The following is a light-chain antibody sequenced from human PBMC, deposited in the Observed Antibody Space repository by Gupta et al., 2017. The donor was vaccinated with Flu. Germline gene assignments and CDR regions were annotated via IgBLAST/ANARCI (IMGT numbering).Light chain of an antibody. CDR3: QQCHSSPFT. V-gene: IGKV1-39*01. CDR2: SAS. CDR1: HNIDQY. J-gene: IGKJ3*01. Sequence: IQMTHSPFYPSASVGDRVTVTCRASHNIDQYLNWYQQKPGKAPKVLSYSASHIRSGVPSRFSGSGSGTGFTLTISRLQPEDFATYYCQQCHSSPFTFGPGTKVEIK.